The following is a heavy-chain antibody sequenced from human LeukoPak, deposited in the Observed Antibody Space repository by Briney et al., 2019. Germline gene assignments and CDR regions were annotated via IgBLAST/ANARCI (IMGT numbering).Heavy chain of an antibody. D-gene: IGHD3-22*01. J-gene: IGHJ4*02. V-gene: IGHV1-18*01. CDR3: ARATYYCDSSGYPAAQAGDY. Sequence: ASVKVSCKASGYTFTSYGISWVRQAPGQGLEWMGWISAYNGNTNYAQKLQGRVTMTTDTSTSTAYMELRSLRSDDTAVYYCARATYYCDSSGYPAAQAGDYWGQGTLVTVSS. CDR2: ISAYNGNT. CDR1: GYTFTSYG.